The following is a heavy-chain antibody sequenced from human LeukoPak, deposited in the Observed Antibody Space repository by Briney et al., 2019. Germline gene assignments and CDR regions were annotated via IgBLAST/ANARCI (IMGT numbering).Heavy chain of an antibody. J-gene: IGHJ5*02. V-gene: IGHV1-2*02. CDR1: GYTFTGYY. D-gene: IGHD2-2*01. CDR2: INPNSGGT. Sequence: GASVKVSCKASGYTFTGYYMHWVRQAPGQELEWMGWINPNSGGTNYAQKFQGRVTMTRDTSISTAYMELSRLRSDDTAVYYCARGSIVVVPAATWFDPWGQGTLVTVSS. CDR3: ARGSIVVVPAATWFDP.